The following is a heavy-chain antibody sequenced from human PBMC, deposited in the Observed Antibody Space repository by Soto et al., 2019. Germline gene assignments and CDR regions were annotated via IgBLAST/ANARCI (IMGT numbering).Heavy chain of an antibody. CDR1: GYTFTSYA. Sequence: ASVKVSCKASGYTFTSYAMHLVRQAPGQRLEWMGWINAGNGNTKYSQKFQGRVTITRDTSASTAYMELSSLRSEDTAVYYCARVSDYRNWFDPRGQGTLVTVSS. CDR3: ARVSDYRNWFDP. D-gene: IGHD4-17*01. V-gene: IGHV1-3*01. CDR2: INAGNGNT. J-gene: IGHJ5*02.